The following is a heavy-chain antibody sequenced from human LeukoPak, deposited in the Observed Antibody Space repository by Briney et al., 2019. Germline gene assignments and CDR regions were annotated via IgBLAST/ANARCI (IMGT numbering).Heavy chain of an antibody. CDR3: ALERYCSSTSCQKAFDI. V-gene: IGHV4-34*01. J-gene: IGHJ3*02. D-gene: IGHD2-2*01. CDR1: GGSISSYY. Sequence: PSETLSLTCTVSGGSISSYYWSWIRRPPGKGLEWIGEINHSGSTNYNPSLKSRVTISVDTSKNQFSLKLSSVTAADTAVYYCALERYCSSTSCQKAFDIWGQGTMVTVSS. CDR2: INHSGST.